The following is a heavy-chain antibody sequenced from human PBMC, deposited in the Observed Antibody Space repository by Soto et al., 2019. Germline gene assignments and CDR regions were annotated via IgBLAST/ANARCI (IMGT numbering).Heavy chain of an antibody. CDR2: INHSAST. J-gene: IGHJ6*02. CDR1: GGSFTAYY. CDR3: ARGPRNSGYGTGAGFYYYYNGMDV. Sequence: QVQLQQWGAGLLKPSETLSLTCGVYGGSFTAYYWRWIRQPPGKGLEFIWEINHSASTNYSPSLKSRVTISIDTSRNHFSLTLSSVTAADTAVYYCARGPRNSGYGTGAGFYYYYNGMDVWGQGTTVTVSS. D-gene: IGHD5-12*01. V-gene: IGHV4-34*01.